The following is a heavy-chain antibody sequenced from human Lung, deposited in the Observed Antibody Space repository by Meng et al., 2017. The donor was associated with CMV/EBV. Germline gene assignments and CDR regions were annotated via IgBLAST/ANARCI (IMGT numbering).Heavy chain of an antibody. CDR1: GGSISSGGYY. CDR2: INTSGSI. V-gene: IGHV4-61*02. Sequence: QVQLQESGPGLVKPSQTLSLPCTVSGGSISSGGYYWSWIRQPAGKGLEWIGRINTSGSINYNPSLTSRVTISVDTSKNQFSLRLSSVAATDTAVYFCATTSFNYGSGTLDYWGRGTLVTVSS. J-gene: IGHJ4*02. D-gene: IGHD3-10*01. CDR3: ATTSFNYGSGTLDY.